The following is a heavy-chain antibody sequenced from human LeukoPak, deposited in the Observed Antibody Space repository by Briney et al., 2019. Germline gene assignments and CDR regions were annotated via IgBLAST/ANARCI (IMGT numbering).Heavy chain of an antibody. CDR3: ARDRWGYSYGGY. D-gene: IGHD5-18*01. J-gene: IGHJ4*02. V-gene: IGHV3-48*04. CDR2: ISSSSSTI. CDR1: AFMFSRYS. Sequence: GGSLRLSCAASAFMFSRYSMNWVRQAPGKGLEWVSYISSSSSTIYYADSVKGRFTISRDNAKNSLYLQMNSLRAEDTAVYYCARDRWGYSYGGYWGQGTLVTVSS.